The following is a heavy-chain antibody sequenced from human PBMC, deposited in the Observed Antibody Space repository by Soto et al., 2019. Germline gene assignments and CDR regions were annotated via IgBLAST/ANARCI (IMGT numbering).Heavy chain of an antibody. CDR2: ISSSSSYI. J-gene: IGHJ6*02. V-gene: IGHV3-21*01. D-gene: IGHD2-2*02. Sequence: GGSLRLSCAASGFTFSSYSMNWVRQAPGKGLEWVSSISSSSSYIYYADSVKGRFTISRDNAKNSLYLQMNSLRAEDTAVYYCARAGGYCSSTSCYTYYGMDVWGQGTTVTVSS. CDR3: ARAGGYCSSTSCYTYYGMDV. CDR1: GFTFSSYS.